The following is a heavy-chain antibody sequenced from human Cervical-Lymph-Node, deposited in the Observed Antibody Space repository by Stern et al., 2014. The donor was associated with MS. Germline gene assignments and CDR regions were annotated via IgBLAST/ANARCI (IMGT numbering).Heavy chain of an antibody. CDR2: ISSTENT. Sequence: VQLEESGPRLVKPSETLSLTCTVSGDSIKGYYWTWIRQAAGKGLEWIGRISSTENTYYNPSLESRGTMSVDTSKTQFFLNLTSVPAADTAVYYCARRGSGWFQFDSWGQGTLVTVS. J-gene: IGHJ4*02. V-gene: IGHV4-4*07. D-gene: IGHD6-19*01. CDR3: ARRGSGWFQFDS. CDR1: GDSIKGYY.